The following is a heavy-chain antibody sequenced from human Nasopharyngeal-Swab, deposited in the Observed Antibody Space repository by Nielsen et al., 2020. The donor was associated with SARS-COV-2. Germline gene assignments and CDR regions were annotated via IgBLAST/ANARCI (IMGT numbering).Heavy chain of an antibody. J-gene: IGHJ6*02. CDR3: PRDRYDILTGYYPPPYYGMDV. CDR2: IIPIFGTA. D-gene: IGHD3-9*01. Sequence: SVKVSCKASGGTFSSYVISWVRQAPGQGLEWMGGIIPIFGTANYAQKFQGRVTITADESTSTAYMELSSLRSEDTAVYYWPRDRYDILTGYYPPPYYGMDVWGQGTTVTVSS. V-gene: IGHV1-69*13. CDR1: GGTFSSYV.